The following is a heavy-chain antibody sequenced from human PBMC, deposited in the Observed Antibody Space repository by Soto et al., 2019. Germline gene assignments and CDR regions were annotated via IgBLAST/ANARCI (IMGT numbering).Heavy chain of an antibody. CDR2: IWYDGSNK. D-gene: IGHD2-15*01. V-gene: IGHV3-30*02. CDR3: AKGDCSGGSCYVEDTGYFQH. Sequence: GGSLRLSCAASGFTFSTYGMYWVRQAPGKGLEWVAVIWYDGSNKYYADSVEGRFTISRDNSKNTLYLQMNSLRAEDTAVYYCAKGDCSGGSCYVEDTGYFQHWGQGTLVTVSS. J-gene: IGHJ1*01. CDR1: GFTFSTYG.